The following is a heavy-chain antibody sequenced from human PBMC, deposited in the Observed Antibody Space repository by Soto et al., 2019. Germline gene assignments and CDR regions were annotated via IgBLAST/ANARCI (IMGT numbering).Heavy chain of an antibody. V-gene: IGHV1-58*01. J-gene: IGHJ3*01. CDR3: AADSTYYYDSSSYYYPSDAFDV. Sequence: SVKVSCKASGFTFTSSAVQWVRQARGQRLEWIGWIVVGSGNTNYAQKFQERVTITRDMSTRTAYMELSSLRSEDTAVYYCAADSTYYYDSSSYYYPSDAFDVWGQGTMVT. D-gene: IGHD3-22*01. CDR2: IVVGSGNT. CDR1: GFTFTSSA.